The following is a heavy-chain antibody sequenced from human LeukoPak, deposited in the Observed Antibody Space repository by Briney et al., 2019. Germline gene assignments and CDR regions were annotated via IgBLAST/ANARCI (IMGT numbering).Heavy chain of an antibody. J-gene: IGHJ3*02. CDR3: ARIPQTGTLLDAFDI. CDR1: GFTFSSYS. V-gene: IGHV3-21*01. D-gene: IGHD1-1*01. Sequence: PGGSLRFSCAASGFTFSSYSMNWVRQAPGKGLEWVSSISSSSSYIYYADSVRGRFTISRDNAKNSLYLQMNSLRAEDTAVYYCARIPQTGTLLDAFDIWGQGTMVTVSS. CDR2: ISSSSSYI.